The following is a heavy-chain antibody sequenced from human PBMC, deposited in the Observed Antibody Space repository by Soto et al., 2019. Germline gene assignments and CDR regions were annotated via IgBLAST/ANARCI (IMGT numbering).Heavy chain of an antibody. CDR2: LSRGDER. V-gene: IGHV4-4*02. D-gene: IGHD3-16*01. CDR1: GAPITTTKW. CDR3: TTQTISSTWGV. Sequence: QVQLQESGPGLVKPSETLSLTCTVSGAPITTTKWWAWVRLPPGKGLEWIGELSRGDERSSNPSLAARLPMALDKSTIQLSLTLTSVTAADMAIYYGTTQTISSTWGVWGRGTSVTVSS. J-gene: IGHJ6*02.